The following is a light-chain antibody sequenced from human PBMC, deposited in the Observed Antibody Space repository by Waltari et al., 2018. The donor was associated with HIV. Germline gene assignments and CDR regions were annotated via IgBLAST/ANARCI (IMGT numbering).Light chain of an antibody. CDR3: HQDHSFPMT. V-gene: IGKV3D-7*01. Sequence: EVVLTQSPATLSLSPGESATLSCRASQSISIAYVSWYQQKPGQAPRLLIYDASTSASGVPLRFSGSGSETDFTLTITSLQPEDFAVYYCHQDHSFPMTFGQGTKVEIK. CDR2: DAS. CDR1: QSISIAY. J-gene: IGKJ1*01.